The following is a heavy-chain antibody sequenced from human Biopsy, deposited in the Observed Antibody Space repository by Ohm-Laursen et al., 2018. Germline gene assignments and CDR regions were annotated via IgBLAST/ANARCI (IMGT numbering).Heavy chain of an antibody. CDR1: GYSVTNDYY. D-gene: IGHD2/OR15-2a*01. CDR2: IYYDGIT. J-gene: IGHJ6*02. CDR3: ARATNSTGWPYYYFYGMDV. V-gene: IGHV4-38-2*02. Sequence: SETLSLTCTVSGYSVTNDYYRGWIRQPPGKGLEWIGNIYYDGITYYNPSLKSRVAMSVDTSKNQFSLRLNSVTAADTAVYYCARATNSTGWPYYYFYGMDVWGQGTTVTVSS.